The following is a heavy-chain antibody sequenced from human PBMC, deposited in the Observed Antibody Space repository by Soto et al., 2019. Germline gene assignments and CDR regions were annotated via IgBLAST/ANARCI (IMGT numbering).Heavy chain of an antibody. D-gene: IGHD2-21*02. J-gene: IGHJ4*02. CDR1: GYTFTGYH. CDR2: INPNSGVT. V-gene: IGHV1-2*02. CDR3: ARRLALLVTPIPGY. Sequence: ASVKVSCKASGYTFTGYHMHWVRQAPGQGLEWMGWINPNSGVTIYAQKFQGRVIMTRETPITTAYMELSRLTSDDTAAYYCARRLALLVTPIPGYWGQGPLVTF.